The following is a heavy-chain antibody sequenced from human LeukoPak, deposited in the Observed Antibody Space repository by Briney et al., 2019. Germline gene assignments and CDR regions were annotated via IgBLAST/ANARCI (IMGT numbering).Heavy chain of an antibody. CDR3: ARDSRYCSGGSCSPSNWFDP. CDR1: GFTFSSYS. Sequence: PGGSLRLSCAASGFTFSSYSMNWVRQAPGKGLEWVSSISSSSSYIYYADSVKGRFTISRDNAKNSLYLQMNSLRAEDTAVYYCARDSRYCSGGSCSPSNWFDPWGRGTLVTVSS. J-gene: IGHJ5*02. CDR2: ISSSSSYI. V-gene: IGHV3-21*01. D-gene: IGHD2-15*01.